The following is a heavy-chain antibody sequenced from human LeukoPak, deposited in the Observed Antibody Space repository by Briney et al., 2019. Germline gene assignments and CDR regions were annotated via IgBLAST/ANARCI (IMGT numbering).Heavy chain of an antibody. CDR2: ISRSGGNS. V-gene: IGHV3-23*01. D-gene: IGHD3-22*01. CDR1: GFTQNA. CDR3: TTEQGSSGYYGGWAY. J-gene: IGHJ4*02. Sequence: PGGSLRLSCEASGFTQNAMGWVRQAPGKGLEWVASISRSGGNSHYADSVKGRFTISRDNSKNTMYLQMDSLKTEDTAVYYCTTEQGSSGYYGGWAYWGQGTLVTVSS.